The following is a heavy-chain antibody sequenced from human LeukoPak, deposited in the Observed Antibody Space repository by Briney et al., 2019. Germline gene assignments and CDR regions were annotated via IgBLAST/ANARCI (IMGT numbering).Heavy chain of an antibody. V-gene: IGHV4-39*07. Sequence: SETLSLTCTVSGGSISSSSYYWGWIRQPPGKGLEWIGSIYYSGSTYYNPSLKSRVTISVDTSKNQFSLKLSSVTAADTAVYYCAREGTAQFDYWGQGTLVTVSS. D-gene: IGHD1-7*01. CDR3: AREGTAQFDY. J-gene: IGHJ4*02. CDR2: IYYSGST. CDR1: GGSISSSSYY.